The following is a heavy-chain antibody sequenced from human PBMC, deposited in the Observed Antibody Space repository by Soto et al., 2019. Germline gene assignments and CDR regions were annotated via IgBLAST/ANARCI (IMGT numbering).Heavy chain of an antibody. CDR1: GYTFTSYA. J-gene: IGHJ6*03. CDR3: ATGTQYDYGDLYYYYMDV. D-gene: IGHD4-17*01. CDR2: INAGNGNT. V-gene: IGHV1-3*01. Sequence: ASVKVSCKASGYTFTSYAMHWVRQAPGQRLEWIGWINAGNGNTKYSQKFQGRVTITRDTSASTAYMELSSLRSEDTAVYYCATGTQYDYGDLYYYYMDVWGKGTTVTVSS.